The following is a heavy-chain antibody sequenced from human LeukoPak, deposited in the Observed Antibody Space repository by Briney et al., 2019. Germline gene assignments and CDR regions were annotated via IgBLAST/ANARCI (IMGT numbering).Heavy chain of an antibody. V-gene: IGHV4-59*01. D-gene: IGHD6-19*01. CDR1: GGSISNNY. CDR2: INYSGST. Sequence: LETLSLTCTVSGGSISNNYWSWIRQPPGKGLEWIGYINYSGSTNYDPSLKSRVTISIDTSKNQFSLKLSSVIAADTAVYYCARYIEQSLLFPHYYGLDVWGQGTTVTVSS. CDR3: ARYIEQSLLFPHYYGLDV. J-gene: IGHJ6*02.